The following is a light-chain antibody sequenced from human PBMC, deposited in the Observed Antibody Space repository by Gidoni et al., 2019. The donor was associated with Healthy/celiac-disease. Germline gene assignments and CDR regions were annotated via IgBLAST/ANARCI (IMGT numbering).Light chain of an antibody. V-gene: IGLV3-1*01. J-gene: IGLJ1*01. CDR3: QAWDSSGYV. Sequence: SYELTQPPAVSVSPGQTASITCSGDKLGDKYVCWYQQKPGQSPVVVSYQDTKRPSGIPERFSGSNSGNTATLTISGTQAMDEADYYCQAWDSSGYVFGTGTKVTVL. CDR1: KLGDKY. CDR2: QDT.